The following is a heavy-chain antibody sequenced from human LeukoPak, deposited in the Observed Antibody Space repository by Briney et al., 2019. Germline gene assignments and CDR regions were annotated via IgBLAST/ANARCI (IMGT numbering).Heavy chain of an antibody. CDR3: AAETYYYDSSGYYTASFDY. D-gene: IGHD3-22*01. J-gene: IGHJ4*02. Sequence: GGSLRLSCAASGFTVSSNYMSWVRQAPGKGLEWVSVIYSGGSTYYADSVKGRFTISRDNSKNTLYLQMNSLRAEDTAVYYCAAETYYYDSSGYYTASFDYWGQGTLVTVSS. CDR1: GFTVSSNY. CDR2: IYSGGST. V-gene: IGHV3-53*01.